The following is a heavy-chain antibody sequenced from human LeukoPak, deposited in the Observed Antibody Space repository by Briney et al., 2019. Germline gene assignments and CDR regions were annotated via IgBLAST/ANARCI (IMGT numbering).Heavy chain of an antibody. D-gene: IGHD3-16*02. CDR1: GYTFTSYG. V-gene: IGHV1-18*01. J-gene: IGHJ5*02. CDR3: ARDQGMDDYVWGSYRYRRNWFDP. CDR2: ISAYNGNT. Sequence: GASVKVPCKASGYTFTSYGISWVRQAPGQGLEWMGWISAYNGNTNYSQKFQGRVTITRDTSASTAYMELSSLRSEDTAVYYCARDQGMDDYVWGSYRYRRNWFDPWGQGTLVTVSS.